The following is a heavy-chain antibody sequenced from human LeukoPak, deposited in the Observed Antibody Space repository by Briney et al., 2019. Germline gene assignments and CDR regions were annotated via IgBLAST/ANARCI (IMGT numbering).Heavy chain of an antibody. CDR3: ARDGSGLYYFDY. CDR2: IYYSGST. J-gene: IGHJ4*02. Sequence: SETLSLTCTVSGGSISSYYWSWIRQPPGKGLEWIGYIYYSGSTNYNPSLKSRVTIAVDTSKNQFSLKLSSVTAADTAVYYCARDGSGLYYFDYWGQGTLVTVSS. V-gene: IGHV4-59*01. CDR1: GGSISSYY. D-gene: IGHD6-19*01.